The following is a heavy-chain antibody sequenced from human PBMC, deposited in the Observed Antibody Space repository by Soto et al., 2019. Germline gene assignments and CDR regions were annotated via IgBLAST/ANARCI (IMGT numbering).Heavy chain of an antibody. J-gene: IGHJ4*02. CDR1: GGTFSSYA. Sequence: ASVKVSCKASGGTFSSYAISWVRQAPGQGLEWMGGIIPIFGTANYAQKFQGRVTITADESTSTAYMELSSLRSEDTAVYYCATPYCSGGSCYSESSGYWGQGTLVTVSS. D-gene: IGHD2-15*01. CDR2: IIPIFGTA. V-gene: IGHV1-69*13. CDR3: ATPYCSGGSCYSESSGY.